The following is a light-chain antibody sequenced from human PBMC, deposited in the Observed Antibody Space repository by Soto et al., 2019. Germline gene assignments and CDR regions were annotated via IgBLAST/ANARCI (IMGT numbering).Light chain of an antibody. Sequence: EIVMTQSPATLSVSPGERATLSCRASQSVSSNLAWYQQRPGQPPRLLIYGASTRASGIPARFSGSGSGTEFTLTISSLQSEDFAVYYCQQYDGWPLTFGGGTNMEIK. CDR3: QQYDGWPLT. J-gene: IGKJ4*01. CDR2: GAS. CDR1: QSVSSN. V-gene: IGKV3-15*01.